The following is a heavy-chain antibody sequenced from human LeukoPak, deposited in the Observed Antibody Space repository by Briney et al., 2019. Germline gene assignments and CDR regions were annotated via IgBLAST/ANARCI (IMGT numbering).Heavy chain of an antibody. D-gene: IGHD6-13*01. CDR1: GYTFTGYY. Sequence: ASVKVSCKASGYTFTGYYMHWVRQAPGQGLEWMGRINPNSGGTNYAQKFQGRVTMTRDTSISTAYMELSRLRSDDTAVYYCARGGSSSSWYYFDYWGQGTLVTVSS. CDR2: INPNSGGT. J-gene: IGHJ4*02. CDR3: ARGGSSSSWYYFDY. V-gene: IGHV1-2*06.